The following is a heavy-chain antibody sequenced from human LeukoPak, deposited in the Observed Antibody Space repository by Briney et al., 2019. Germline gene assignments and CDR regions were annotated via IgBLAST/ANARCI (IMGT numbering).Heavy chain of an antibody. CDR2: ISSSGSTI. D-gene: IGHD3-16*01. Sequence: GGSLRLSCAASGFTFSSYEMNWVRQPPGKGLEWVSYISSSGSTIYYADSVKGRFTISRDNAKNSLYLQMNSLRAEDTAVYYCERGRDSRVWGPIGYWGQGTLVTVSS. J-gene: IGHJ4*02. CDR1: GFTFSSYE. CDR3: ERGRDSRVWGPIGY. V-gene: IGHV3-48*03.